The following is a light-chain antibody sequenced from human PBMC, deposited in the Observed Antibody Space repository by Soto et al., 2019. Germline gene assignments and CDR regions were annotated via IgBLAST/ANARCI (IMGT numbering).Light chain of an antibody. V-gene: IGLV1-40*01. CDR1: SSNIGAGYD. J-gene: IGLJ3*02. CDR3: QSYDNILSGPL. Sequence: QSVLTQPPSVSGAPGQTITISCTGSSSNIGAGYDVHWYQQLPGRAPKLLIYGNNNRPSGVPDRFSGSKSGTSVSLAITGLRGEDEADYYCQSYDNILSGPLFGGGTKLTVL. CDR2: GNN.